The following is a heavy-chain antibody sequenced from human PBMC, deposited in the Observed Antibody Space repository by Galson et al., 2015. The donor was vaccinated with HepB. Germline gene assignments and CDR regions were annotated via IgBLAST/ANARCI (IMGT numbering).Heavy chain of an antibody. Sequence: CAISGDSVSSNTASWNWIRQSPPRGLEWLGRTYYRSKWYNDYALSVKSRITINPDTSKNQFSLQLNSVTPEDTAVYYCARGSSSLHAFDIWGQGTLVTVSS. CDR1: GDSVSSNTAS. CDR3: ARGSSSLHAFDI. D-gene: IGHD6-13*01. V-gene: IGHV6-1*01. CDR2: TYYRSKWYN. J-gene: IGHJ3*02.